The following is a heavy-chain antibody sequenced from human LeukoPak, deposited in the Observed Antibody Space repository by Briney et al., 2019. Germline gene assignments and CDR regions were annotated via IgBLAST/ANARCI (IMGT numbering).Heavy chain of an antibody. D-gene: IGHD3-10*01. CDR1: GYTFTGYY. J-gene: IGHJ4*02. V-gene: IGHV1-2*02. Sequence: ASVKVSCKASGYTFTGYYMHWVRQAPGQGLEWMGWINPNSGGTNYAQKFQGRVTMTRDTSISTAYMELSRLRSDDTAVYYCARDVLYYYGSGSYYTKPYYFDYWGQGTLVTVSS. CDR3: ARDVLYYYGSGSYYTKPYYFDY. CDR2: INPNSGGT.